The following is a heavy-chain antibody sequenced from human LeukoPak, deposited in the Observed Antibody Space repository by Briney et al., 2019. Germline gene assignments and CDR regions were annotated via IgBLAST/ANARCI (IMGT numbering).Heavy chain of an antibody. CDR2: IKQDGSER. CDR3: ARGSSGYYYGFDY. J-gene: IGHJ4*02. V-gene: IGHV3-7*01. CDR1: GFTFSRHW. D-gene: IGHD3-22*01. Sequence: GSLRLSCATSGFTFSRHWMTWVRQAPGKGPEWVANIKQDGSERYYVHSVKGRFTISRDNAKNSLYLQMNSLRAEDTAVYYCARGSSGYYYGFDYWGQGTLVTVSS.